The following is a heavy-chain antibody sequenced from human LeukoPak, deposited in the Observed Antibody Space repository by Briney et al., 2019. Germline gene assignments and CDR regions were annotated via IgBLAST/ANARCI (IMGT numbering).Heavy chain of an antibody. J-gene: IGHJ4*02. Sequence: SGTLSLTCAVSGGSISSSSYFWGWIRQPPGKGLEWIGSIFYSGSTYYNPSLNSRVTISIDTSKNQFSLRLSSVTAADTAVYHCARQMNTVTADYWGQGTLVTVSS. V-gene: IGHV4-39*01. D-gene: IGHD4-17*01. CDR2: IFYSGST. CDR1: GGSISSSSYF. CDR3: ARQMNTVTADY.